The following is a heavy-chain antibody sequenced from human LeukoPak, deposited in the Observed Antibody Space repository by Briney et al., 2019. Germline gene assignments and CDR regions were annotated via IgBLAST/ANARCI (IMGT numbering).Heavy chain of an antibody. CDR1: GFTFSNAW. CDR2: IKSKTDGGTT. V-gene: IGHV3-15*01. Sequence: GGSLRLSCAASGFTFSNAWMSWVRQAPGKGLEWVGRIKSKTDGGTTDYVAPVKGRFTISRDDSKNTLYLQMNSLKTEDTAVYYCTASITMVRGVIINPYYFDYWGQGTLVTVSS. J-gene: IGHJ4*02. CDR3: TASITMVRGVIINPYYFDY. D-gene: IGHD3-10*01.